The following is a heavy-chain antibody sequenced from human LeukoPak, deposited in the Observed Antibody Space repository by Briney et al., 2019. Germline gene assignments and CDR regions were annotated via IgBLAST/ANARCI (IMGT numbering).Heavy chain of an antibody. J-gene: IGHJ4*02. CDR2: IWYDGSDA. V-gene: IGHV3-33*08. CDR3: ARYTTGHGFDV. D-gene: IGHD2/OR15-2a*01. CDR1: GFTFRSNG. Sequence: GGSLRLSCAASGFTFRSNGMHWVRQAPGRGLEWVTYIWYDGSDADYADPVKGRFTISRDNSKNTLYLQMNRLRAEDTAVYYCARYTTGHGFDVWGQGTLVTVSS.